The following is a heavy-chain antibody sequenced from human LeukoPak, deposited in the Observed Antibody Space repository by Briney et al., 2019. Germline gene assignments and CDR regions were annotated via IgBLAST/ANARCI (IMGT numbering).Heavy chain of an antibody. D-gene: IGHD3-10*01. V-gene: IGHV3-23*01. CDR1: GFTFSSYA. CDR3: TTDPITMVRGVTYYMDV. J-gene: IGHJ6*03. CDR2: ISGSGGST. Sequence: GGSLRLSCAVSGFTFSSYAMNWVRQAPGKGLEWVSAISGSGGSTYYADSVKGRFTISRDKSKNTLYLQMNSLKTEDTAVYYCTTDPITMVRGVTYYMDVWGKGTTVTISS.